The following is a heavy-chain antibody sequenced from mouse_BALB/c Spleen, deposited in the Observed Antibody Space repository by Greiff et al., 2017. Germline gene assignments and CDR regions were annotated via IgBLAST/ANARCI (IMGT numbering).Heavy chain of an antibody. Sequence: QVQLKQSGAELVRPGTSVKISCKASGYTFTNYWLGWVKQRPGHGLEWIGDIYPGGGYTNYNEKFKGKATLTADTSSSTAYMQLSSLTSEDSAVYFCARRSYGYDGDWYFDVWGAGTTVTVSS. CDR2: IYPGGGYT. CDR1: GYTFTNYW. CDR3: ARRSYGYDGDWYFDV. V-gene: IGHV1-63*02. J-gene: IGHJ1*01. D-gene: IGHD2-2*01.